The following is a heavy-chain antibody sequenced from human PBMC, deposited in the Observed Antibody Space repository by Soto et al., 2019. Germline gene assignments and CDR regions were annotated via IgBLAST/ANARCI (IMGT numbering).Heavy chain of an antibody. CDR3: ARGRGNIVVVPAAMARYNWFDP. Sequence: QVQLQQWGAGLLKPSETLSLTCAVYGGSFSGYYWSWIRQPPGKGLEWIGEINHSGSTNYNPSLKSRVTISVDTSKNQLSLKLSSVTAADTAVYYCARGRGNIVVVPAAMARYNWFDPWGQGTLVTVSS. V-gene: IGHV4-34*01. CDR2: INHSGST. D-gene: IGHD2-2*01. J-gene: IGHJ5*02. CDR1: GGSFSGYY.